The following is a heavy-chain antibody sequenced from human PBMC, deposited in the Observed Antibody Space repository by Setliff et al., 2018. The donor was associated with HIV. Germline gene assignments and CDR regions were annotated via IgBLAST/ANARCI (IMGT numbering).Heavy chain of an antibody. V-gene: IGHV3-7*01. CDR1: GFTFSTYW. D-gene: IGHD6-6*01. Sequence: GGSLRLSCAASGFTFSTYWMSWVRQAPGKGLEWVANIKQDGSEKYYADSVKGRFTISRENAKNSLYLQMNNVRAGDTAVYYCTRELNGHTSSHYYFGLDVWGQGTTVTVSS. CDR2: IKQDGSEK. CDR3: TRELNGHTSSHYYFGLDV. J-gene: IGHJ6*02.